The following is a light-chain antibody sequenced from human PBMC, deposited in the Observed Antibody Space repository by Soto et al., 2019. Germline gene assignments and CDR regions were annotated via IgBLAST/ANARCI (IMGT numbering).Light chain of an antibody. CDR2: DTS. CDR1: QSVINY. Sequence: EIVLTQSPATLSLSPGETATLSCRASQSVINYLAWYQQKPGQAPRLLIYDTSNRATDIPARFSGSGSGTDFTLAISSLEPEDFAVYYCQQRRSWPITFGRGTRLEIK. J-gene: IGKJ5*01. CDR3: QQRRSWPIT. V-gene: IGKV3-11*01.